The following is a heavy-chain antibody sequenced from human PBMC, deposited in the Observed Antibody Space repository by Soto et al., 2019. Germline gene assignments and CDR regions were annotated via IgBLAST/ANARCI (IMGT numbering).Heavy chain of an antibody. J-gene: IGHJ5*02. D-gene: IGHD3-9*01. Sequence: SETLSLTCTVSGGSISSYYWSWIRQPPGKGLEWIGYIYYSGSTNYNPSLKSRVTISVDTSKNQFSLKLSSVTAADTAVYYCARLGDILTGPNWFDPWGQGTLVTVS. V-gene: IGHV4-59*01. CDR1: GGSISSYY. CDR3: ARLGDILTGPNWFDP. CDR2: IYYSGST.